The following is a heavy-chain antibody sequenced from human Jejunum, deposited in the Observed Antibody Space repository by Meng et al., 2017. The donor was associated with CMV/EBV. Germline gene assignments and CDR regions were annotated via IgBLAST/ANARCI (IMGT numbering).Heavy chain of an antibody. CDR1: GFSLSTSGVG. Sequence: TLKESAPTLVKPTQTLTLTCTFYGFSLSTSGVGVGWIRQPPGKALEWLGLTYWDDHQRYNPSLQSRLTITKDASKNQVVLTMTNMDPVDTATYYCAHTSGYSSGWADYWGQGTLVTVSS. CDR3: AHTSGYSSGWADY. V-gene: IGHV2-5*02. J-gene: IGHJ4*02. D-gene: IGHD6-19*01. CDR2: TYWDDHQ.